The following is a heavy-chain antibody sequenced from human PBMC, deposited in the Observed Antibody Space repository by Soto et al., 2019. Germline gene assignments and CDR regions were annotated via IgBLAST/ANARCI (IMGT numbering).Heavy chain of an antibody. J-gene: IGHJ5*01. CDR2: TYYRSKWYH. V-gene: IGHV6-1*01. CDR3: ARLIGDSWLDS. Sequence: QVQLQQSGPGLVKPSQTLSLTCAISGESVSTNSATWDWIRQSPSRGLEWLGRTYYRSKWYHDCAGSVKSTITINADTSNNPLSLQLNSVTPDDTAVYYCARLIGDSWLDSWGQGTLVTVSS. CDR1: GESVSTNSAT.